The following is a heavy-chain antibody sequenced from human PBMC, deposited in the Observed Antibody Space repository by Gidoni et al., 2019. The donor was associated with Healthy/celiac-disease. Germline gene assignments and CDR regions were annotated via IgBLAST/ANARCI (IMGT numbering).Heavy chain of an antibody. Sequence: QVQLVESGGGVVQPGRSLRLSCASSGFPFSSYAMHWVRQAPGKGLEWVAVISYDGSNKYYADSVKGRFTISRDNSKNTLYLQMNSLRAEDTAVYYCARDYYYGSADAFDIWGQGTMVTVSS. V-gene: IGHV3-30-3*01. CDR3: ARDYYYGSADAFDI. J-gene: IGHJ3*02. D-gene: IGHD3-10*01. CDR1: GFPFSSYA. CDR2: ISYDGSNK.